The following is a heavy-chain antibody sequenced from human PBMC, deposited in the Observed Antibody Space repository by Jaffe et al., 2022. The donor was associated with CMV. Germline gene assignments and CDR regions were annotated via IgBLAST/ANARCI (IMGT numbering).Heavy chain of an antibody. J-gene: IGHJ6*02. Sequence: QVQLVQSGAEVKKPGSSVKVSCKASGGTFSSYAISWVRQAPGQGLEWMGGIIPIFGTANYAQKFQGRVTITADESTSTAYMELSSLRSEDTAVYYCARDSGWLPFGGYYYGMDVWGQGTTVTVSS. CDR3: ARDSGWLPFGGYYYGMDV. V-gene: IGHV1-69*01. CDR2: IIPIFGTA. CDR1: GGTFSSYA. D-gene: IGHD6-19*01.